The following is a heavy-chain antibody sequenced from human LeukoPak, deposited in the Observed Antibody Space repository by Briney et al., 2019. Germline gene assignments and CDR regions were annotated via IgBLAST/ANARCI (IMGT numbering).Heavy chain of an antibody. D-gene: IGHD2-15*01. CDR3: ARDFESGPNAFDI. V-gene: IGHV4-30-4*08. J-gene: IGHJ3*02. CDR2: IYYSGCT. CDR1: GGSISSGDYY. Sequence: SETLSLTCTVSGGSISSGDYYWSWIRQPPGKGLEWIGYIYYSGCTYYNPSLKSRVTISVDTSKNQFSLKLSSVTAADTAVYYCARDFESGPNAFDIWGQGTMVTVSS.